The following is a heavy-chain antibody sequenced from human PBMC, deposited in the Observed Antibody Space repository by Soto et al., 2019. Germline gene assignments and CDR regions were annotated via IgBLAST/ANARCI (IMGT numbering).Heavy chain of an antibody. V-gene: IGHV4-59*01. CDR2: ILYSGNT. CDR1: GGSINNYQ. Sequence: SETLSLTCTVSGGSINNYQWGWIRQPPGKRLEWIGYILYSGNTNYNPSLKSRVTISVDTSKNQFSLKLSSVTAADTAVYYCARDPSYYDSSGYYHGTPYGLDVWGQGTTVT. J-gene: IGHJ6*02. D-gene: IGHD3-22*01. CDR3: ARDPSYYDSSGYYHGTPYGLDV.